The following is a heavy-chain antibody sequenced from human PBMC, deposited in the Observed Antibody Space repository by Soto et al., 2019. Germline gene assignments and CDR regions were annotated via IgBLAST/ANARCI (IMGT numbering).Heavy chain of an antibody. V-gene: IGHV3-15*01. J-gene: IGHJ6*03. CDR2: IKSKTDGGTT. CDR3: TRARITIFGVVPDYYYYYMDV. Sequence: GGSLRLSCAASGFTFSNAWMSWVRQAPGKGLEWVGRIKSKTDGGTTDYAAPVKGRFTISRDDSKNTLYLQMNSLKTEDTAVYYCTRARITIFGVVPDYYYYYMDVWGKGTTVTVSS. D-gene: IGHD3-3*01. CDR1: GFTFSNAW.